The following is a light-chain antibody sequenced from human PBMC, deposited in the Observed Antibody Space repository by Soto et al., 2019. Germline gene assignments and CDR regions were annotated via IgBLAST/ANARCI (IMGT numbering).Light chain of an antibody. CDR3: QQYNDWPPWT. CDR1: QSVSNN. Sequence: EMVRTRSQTTLSVSPWDRATLSFRASQSVSNNLAWYQQRPGQAPRLLIYGASTRATGIPARFSGSGSGTEFTLTISSLQSEDFAVYYCQQYNDWPPWTFGQGTKVDIK. V-gene: IGKV3-15*01. CDR2: GAS. J-gene: IGKJ1*01.